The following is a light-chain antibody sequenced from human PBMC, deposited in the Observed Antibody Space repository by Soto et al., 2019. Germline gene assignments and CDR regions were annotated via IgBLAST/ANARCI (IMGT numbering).Light chain of an antibody. CDR3: QQYNTYPLT. CDR1: ESISSW. J-gene: IGKJ4*01. V-gene: IGKV1-5*03. Sequence: DIKMTQSPSTLSASVGDRVSITCRASESISSWLAWYQQKPGKAPKILINKASNLESGVPSRFSGSGSGTEFTLTISSLQPDDFATYYCQQYNTYPLTFGGGTKVEIK. CDR2: KAS.